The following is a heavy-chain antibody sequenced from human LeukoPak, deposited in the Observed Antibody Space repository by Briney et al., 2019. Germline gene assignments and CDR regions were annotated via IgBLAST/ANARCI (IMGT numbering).Heavy chain of an antibody. CDR3: ARNSTYYYDRSTYSYFDD. CDR2: IYYSGST. V-gene: IGHV4-39*01. J-gene: IGHJ4*02. Sequence: PSETLSLTCTVSGGSIRSSSYYWGWIRQPPGKGLEWIVSIYYSGSTHYNPSLKSRVTISVDTSKNQLSLKLSSVTAADTAMYYCARNSTYYYDRSTYSYFDDWGQGTLVTVSS. D-gene: IGHD3-22*01. CDR1: GGSIRSSSYY.